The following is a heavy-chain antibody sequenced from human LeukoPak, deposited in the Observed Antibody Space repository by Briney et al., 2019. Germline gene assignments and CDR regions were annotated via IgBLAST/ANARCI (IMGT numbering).Heavy chain of an antibody. CDR1: GYSFTSYD. V-gene: IGHV1-8*01. Sequence: SSVKVSRKASGYSFTSYDFNWVRQATGQRGEGMGWMSPNSADPGYAQTFQHRVTMTRNTSISTAYMELSSLRSDDTAVYYCARGPPNWGYDYWGPGTLVTVSS. CDR3: ARGPPNWGYDY. J-gene: IGHJ4*02. CDR2: MSPNSADP. D-gene: IGHD7-27*01.